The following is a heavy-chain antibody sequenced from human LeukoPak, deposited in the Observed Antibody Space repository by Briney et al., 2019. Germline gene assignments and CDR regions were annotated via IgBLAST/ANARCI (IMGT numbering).Heavy chain of an antibody. V-gene: IGHV4-59*08. CDR3: ASLDCISDRCYNY. CDR2: INYNGNT. D-gene: IGHD2-15*01. CDR1: GDSIRTDY. Sequence: PSETLSLTCIVSGDSIRTDYWSWIRQSPGKGLEWIGYINYNGNTEYNPFLRSRVTISVDRSKNHVSLKVRSVTAADTAMYYCASLDCISDRCYNYWGLGTLVTVSS. J-gene: IGHJ4*02.